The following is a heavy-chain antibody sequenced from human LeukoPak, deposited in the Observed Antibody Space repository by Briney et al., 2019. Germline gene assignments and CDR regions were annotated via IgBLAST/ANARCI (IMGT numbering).Heavy chain of an antibody. D-gene: IGHD5-12*01. V-gene: IGHV3-74*01. CDR2: INSDGGST. CDR1: GFTFSSYG. CDR3: ASRQSYGGYDY. J-gene: IGHJ4*02. Sequence: GGSLRLSCVASGFTFSSYGMHWVRQDPLEGLVWVSRINSDGGSTGYADSVKGRFTISRDNAKNSVYLQMNSLRAEDTAVYYCASRQSYGGYDYWGQGTLVTVSS.